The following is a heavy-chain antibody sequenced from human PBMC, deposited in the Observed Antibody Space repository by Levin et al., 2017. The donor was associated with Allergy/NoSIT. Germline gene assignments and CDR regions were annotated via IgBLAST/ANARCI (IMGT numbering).Heavy chain of an antibody. V-gene: IGHV4-34*01. J-gene: IGHJ6*02. Sequence: SETLSLTCAVYGGSLSGYYWNWIRQPPGKGLEWIGEINHSGSTNYNPSLKSRVTISVDTSKNQFSLKLSSVTAADTAVYYCARRLHSSGWYSLYGMDVWGQGTTVTVSS. CDR1: GGSLSGYY. D-gene: IGHD6-19*01. CDR2: INHSGST. CDR3: ARRLHSSGWYSLYGMDV.